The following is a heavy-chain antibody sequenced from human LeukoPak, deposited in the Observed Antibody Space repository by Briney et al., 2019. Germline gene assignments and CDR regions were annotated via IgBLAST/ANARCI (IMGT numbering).Heavy chain of an antibody. V-gene: IGHV3-30*19. CDR3: ARSRQLWSSASAFDI. CDR2: ISYDGSNK. J-gene: IGHJ3*02. D-gene: IGHD5-18*01. CDR1: GFTFSSYG. Sequence: GRSLRLSCAASGFTFSSYGMHWVRQAPGKGLEWVAVISYDGSNKYYADSVKGRFTISRDNSKNTLYLQMNSLRAEDTAVYYCARSRQLWSSASAFDIWGQGTMVTVSS.